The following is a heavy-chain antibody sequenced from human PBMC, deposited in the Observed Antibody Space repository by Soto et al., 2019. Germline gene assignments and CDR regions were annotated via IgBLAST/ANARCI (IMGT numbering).Heavy chain of an antibody. J-gene: IGHJ4*02. V-gene: IGHV4-31*03. D-gene: IGHD3-22*01. CDR1: GASISRGGYY. CDR3: ARGARDISGPHY. Sequence: LSLTCTVSGASISRGGYYWSWIRQHPGKGLEWIGYMYYTGSTYYNPSLKSRVTMSLDTSKNQFSLKLSSVTAADTAVFYCARGARDISGPHYWGQGTLVTVSS. CDR2: MYYTGST.